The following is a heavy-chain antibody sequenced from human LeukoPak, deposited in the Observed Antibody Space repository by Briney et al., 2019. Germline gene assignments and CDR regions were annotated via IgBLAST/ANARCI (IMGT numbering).Heavy chain of an antibody. D-gene: IGHD6-19*01. J-gene: IGHJ4*02. CDR2: ISGSGGGT. CDR1: GFTFSSYA. CDR3: AKVHSSAWPYYFDS. V-gene: IGHV3-23*01. Sequence: GGSLRLSCAASGFTFSSYAVSWVRQAPGKGLEWVSAISGSGGGTYYADSVKGRFTISRDNSKSTLYLQMNSLRAEDMAVYYCAKVHSSAWPYYFDSCGQRTLVTVSS.